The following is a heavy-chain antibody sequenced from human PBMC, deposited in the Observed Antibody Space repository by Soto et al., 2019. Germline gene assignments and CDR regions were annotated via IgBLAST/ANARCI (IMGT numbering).Heavy chain of an antibody. CDR1: GFTFSDYY. CDR2: ISSSGSTI. V-gene: IGHV3-11*01. CDR3: ARDLGVVVAATNFDY. J-gene: IGHJ4*02. D-gene: IGHD2-15*01. Sequence: SLRLSCAASGFTFSDYYMSWIRQAPGKGLEWVSYISSSGSTIYYADSVKGRFTISRDNAKNSLYLQMNSLRAEDTAVYYCARDLGVVVAATNFDYWGQGTLVTVSS.